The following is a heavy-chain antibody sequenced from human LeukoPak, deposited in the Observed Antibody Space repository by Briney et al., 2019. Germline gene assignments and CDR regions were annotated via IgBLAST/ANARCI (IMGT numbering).Heavy chain of an antibody. CDR1: GGSISSSSYY. Sequence: KPSETLSLTCTVSGGSISSSSYYWGWIRQPPGKGLEWIGSIYYSGSTYYNPSLKSRVTISVDTSKNQFSLKLSSVTAADTAVYYCARPRRYCSSTSCYRSDAFDIWGQGTMVTVSS. J-gene: IGHJ3*02. D-gene: IGHD2-2*01. CDR3: ARPRRYCSSTSCYRSDAFDI. V-gene: IGHV4-39*01. CDR2: IYYSGST.